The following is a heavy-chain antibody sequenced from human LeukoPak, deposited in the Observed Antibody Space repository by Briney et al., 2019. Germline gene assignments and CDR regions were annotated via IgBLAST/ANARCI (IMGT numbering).Heavy chain of an antibody. J-gene: IGHJ5*02. CDR3: ARIYGMVRGLYHNWFDP. CDR1: GGTFSSYA. D-gene: IGHD3-10*01. Sequence: ASVKVSCKASGGTFSSYAISWVRQAPGQGLEWMGGIIPIFGTANYAQKFQGRVTITADKSTSTAYMELSSLRSEDTAVYYCARIYGMVRGLYHNWFDPWGQGTLVTVSS. V-gene: IGHV1-69*06. CDR2: IIPIFGTA.